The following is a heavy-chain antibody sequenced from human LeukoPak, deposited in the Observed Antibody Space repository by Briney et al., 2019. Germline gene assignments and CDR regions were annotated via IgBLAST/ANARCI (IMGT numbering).Heavy chain of an antibody. CDR2: ISSSSSYI. CDR3: ARDPVTIFGVVIRNYYYYGMDV. V-gene: IGHV3-21*01. J-gene: IGHJ6*02. Sequence: GGSLRLSCAASGFTFSSYSMNWVRQAPGKGLEWVSSISSSSSYIYYADSVKGRFTISRDNAKNSLYLQMNSLRAEDTAVYYCARDPVTIFGVVIRNYYYYGMDVWGQGTTVTVSS. CDR1: GFTFSSYS. D-gene: IGHD3-3*01.